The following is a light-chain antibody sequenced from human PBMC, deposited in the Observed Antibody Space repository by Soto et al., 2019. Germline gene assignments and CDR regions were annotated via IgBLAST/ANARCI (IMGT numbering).Light chain of an antibody. Sequence: QAVVTQPPSVSGAPGQRVTISCTGSSSNIGTGYDVHWYQQLPGTAPKLLIYGDSNRPSGVPDRFSGSKSGTSASLAITGLQADDEADYYCQSYDNSLDGSVFGGGTQLTVL. CDR2: GDS. J-gene: IGLJ2*01. CDR1: SSNIGTGYD. CDR3: QSYDNSLDGSV. V-gene: IGLV1-40*01.